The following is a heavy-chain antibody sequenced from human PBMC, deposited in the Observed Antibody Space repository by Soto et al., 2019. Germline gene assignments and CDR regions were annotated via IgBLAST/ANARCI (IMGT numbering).Heavy chain of an antibody. D-gene: IGHD3-9*01. J-gene: IGHJ4*02. Sequence: EVQLSESGGGLVQPGGSLRLSCAASGFSFAGYALTWVRLAPGKGLEWVASISGGGGSTYYADSVKGRFSISSDNSNRMVYLQMGSLTAGDTAVYYCAKAETFNGYYNAFDYWGQGTRVTVSS. CDR3: AKAETFNGYYNAFDY. V-gene: IGHV3-23*01. CDR1: GFSFAGYA. CDR2: ISGGGGST.